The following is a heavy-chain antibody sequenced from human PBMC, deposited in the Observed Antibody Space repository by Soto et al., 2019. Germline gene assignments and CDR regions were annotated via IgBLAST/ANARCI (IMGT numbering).Heavy chain of an antibody. CDR1: GFTFSSYG. V-gene: IGHV3-33*01. D-gene: IGHD2-8*01. J-gene: IGHJ3*02. CDR3: ARETMLSNAFDI. Sequence: QVQLVESGGGVVQPGRSLRLSCAASGFTFSSYGMHWVRQAPGKGLEWVAVIWYDGSNKYYADSVKGRFTISRDNSKNTLYLQMNSLRAEDTAVYYCARETMLSNAFDIWGQGTMVTVSS. CDR2: IWYDGSNK.